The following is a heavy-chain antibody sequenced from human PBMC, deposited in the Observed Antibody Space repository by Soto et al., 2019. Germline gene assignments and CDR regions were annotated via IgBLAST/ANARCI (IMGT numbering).Heavy chain of an antibody. J-gene: IGHJ3*02. CDR3: ASERRYYDSSGYNPFDI. V-gene: IGHV4-30-4*01. CDR2: IYYSGST. D-gene: IGHD3-22*01. Sequence: LSLTCTVSGGSISSGYYYWSWILHPPGKCLEWIGYIYYSGSTYYNPSLKSRVTISVDTSKNQFSLKLSSVTAADTAVYYCASERRYYDSSGYNPFDIWGQGTMVTVSS. CDR1: GGSISSGYYY.